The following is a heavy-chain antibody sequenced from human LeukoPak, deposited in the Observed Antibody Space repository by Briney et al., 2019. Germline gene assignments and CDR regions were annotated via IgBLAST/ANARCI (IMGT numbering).Heavy chain of an antibody. D-gene: IGHD4-11*01. J-gene: IGHJ4*02. CDR1: EFTFSSSW. CDR3: AKDSYSKGDY. CDR2: INHDGSVK. Sequence: GGSLRLSCVASEFTFSSSWMAWVRQAPGKGLQWVANINHDGSVKNYVGSVKGRFAISRDNAQNSFYLQMNSLETDDTAVYYCAKDSYSKGDYWGQGTLVTVSS. V-gene: IGHV3-7*01.